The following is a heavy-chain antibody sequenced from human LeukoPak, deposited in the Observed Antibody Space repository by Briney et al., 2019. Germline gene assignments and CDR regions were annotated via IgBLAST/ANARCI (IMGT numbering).Heavy chain of an antibody. CDR2: ISSTGSYI. CDR1: GFNLNSYM. CDR3: VRDRCSSTSCHDSPNWFDP. V-gene: IGHV3-21*04. D-gene: IGHD2-2*01. J-gene: IGHJ5*02. Sequence: GGSLRLSCAASGFNLNSYMLNWVRQAPGKGLEWVSSISSTGSYIYYADSVKGRFTISRDNAKNSLYLQMNSLRAEDTALYYCVRDRCSSTSCHDSPNWFDPWGQGTLVTVSS.